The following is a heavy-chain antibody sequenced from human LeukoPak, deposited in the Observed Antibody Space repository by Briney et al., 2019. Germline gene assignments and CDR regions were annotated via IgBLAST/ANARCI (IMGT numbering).Heavy chain of an antibody. CDR3: ARQRDSSSYRAKYNWFDP. CDR2: INHSGST. J-gene: IGHJ5*02. V-gene: IGHV4-39*01. Sequence: PSETLSLTCTVSGGSTSSSSYYWGWIRQPPGTGLEWIGEINHSGSTNYNPSLKSRVTISVDTSKNQFSLKLSSVTAADTAVYYCARQRDSSSYRAKYNWFDPWGQGTLVTVSS. CDR1: GGSTSSSSYY. D-gene: IGHD6-13*01.